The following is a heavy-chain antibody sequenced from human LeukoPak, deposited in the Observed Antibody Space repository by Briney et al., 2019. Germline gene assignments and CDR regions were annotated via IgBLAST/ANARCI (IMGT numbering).Heavy chain of an antibody. CDR3: ARSRSMVRGVGNWFDP. Sequence: SETLSLTCTASGGSISSSSYYWGWIRQPPGKGLEWIGRIYYSGSTYYNPSLKSRVTISVDTSKNQFSLKLSSVTAADTAVYYCARSRSMVRGVGNWFDPWGQGTLVTVSS. D-gene: IGHD3-10*01. V-gene: IGHV4-39*01. CDR2: IYYSGST. J-gene: IGHJ5*02. CDR1: GGSISSSSYY.